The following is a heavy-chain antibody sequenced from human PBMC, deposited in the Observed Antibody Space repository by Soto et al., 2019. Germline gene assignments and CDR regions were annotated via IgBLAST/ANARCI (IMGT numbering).Heavy chain of an antibody. J-gene: IGHJ4*02. Sequence: EVQLVESGGGLVQPGGSLRLSCAASGFTFSSYEMNWVRQAPGKGLEWVSYITGSGNTIYYADSVKGRFTISRDNAKNSMYLQMNSLGAEDTDVYYCARGGSYFDYWGQGTLVTVSS. CDR2: ITGSGNTI. V-gene: IGHV3-48*03. CDR3: ARGGSYFDY. D-gene: IGHD1-26*01. CDR1: GFTFSSYE.